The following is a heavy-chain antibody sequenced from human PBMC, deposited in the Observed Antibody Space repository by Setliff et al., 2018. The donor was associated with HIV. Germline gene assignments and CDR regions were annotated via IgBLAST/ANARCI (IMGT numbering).Heavy chain of an antibody. Sequence: GGSLRLSCAASGFTFSSYAMSWVRQAPGKGLEWVSAISGSGGSTYYADSVKGRFTISRDNSKNTLYLQMNSLRAEDTAVYYCARNFDFWSGYLDYWGQGTLVTVSS. D-gene: IGHD3-3*01. CDR1: GFTFSSYA. V-gene: IGHV3-23*01. J-gene: IGHJ4*02. CDR2: ISGSGGST. CDR3: ARNFDFWSGYLDY.